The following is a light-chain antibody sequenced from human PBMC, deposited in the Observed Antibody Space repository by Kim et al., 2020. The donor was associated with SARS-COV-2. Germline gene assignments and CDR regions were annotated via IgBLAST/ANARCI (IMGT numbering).Light chain of an antibody. CDR3: QQSNITPLT. V-gene: IGKV1-39*01. Sequence: DIQMTQSPLSLSASVGDRVTITCRASQSITTDLNWYQQQPGKAPNLLIHDASTLQGGVPSRFSGSGSGTDFTLTINSLQAEDFAIYYCQQSNITPLTFGGGTKVDIK. J-gene: IGKJ4*01. CDR1: QSITTD. CDR2: DAS.